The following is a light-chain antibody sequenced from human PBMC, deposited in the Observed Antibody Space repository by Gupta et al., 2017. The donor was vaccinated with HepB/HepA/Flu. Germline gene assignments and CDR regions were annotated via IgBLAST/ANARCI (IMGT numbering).Light chain of an antibody. J-gene: IGLJ1*01. Sequence: QSVLTQPPSESGTPGQRVPTSCPGSNFNIGPNAVNWYQQRPATAPPLLIVCNNQRPSAFPDRFSCATSYASSSPVTSALHSEDDADDYYSASDSSINCNDVFGTGTKVTVL. CDR2: CNN. CDR1: NFNIGPNA. V-gene: IGLV1-44*01. CDR3: SASDSSINCNDV.